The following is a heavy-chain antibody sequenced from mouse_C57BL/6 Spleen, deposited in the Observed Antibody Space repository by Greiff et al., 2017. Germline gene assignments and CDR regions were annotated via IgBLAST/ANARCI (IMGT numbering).Heavy chain of an antibody. V-gene: IGHV1-72*01. CDR2: IDPNSGGT. D-gene: IGHD2-1*01. Sequence: QVQLQQPGAELVKPGASVKLSCRASGYTFTSYWMHWVKQRPGQGLEWIGRIDPNSGGTKYNEKFKSKATLTVDKSSSTAYMQLSSLTSEDSAVYDRTREGIYYGKPAMDYWGQGTSITVSS. CDR3: TREGIYYGKPAMDY. J-gene: IGHJ4*01. CDR1: GYTFTSYW.